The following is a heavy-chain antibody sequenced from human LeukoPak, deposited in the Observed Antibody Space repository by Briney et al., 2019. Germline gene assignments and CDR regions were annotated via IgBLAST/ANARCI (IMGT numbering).Heavy chain of an antibody. V-gene: IGHV4-59*01. CDR1: GGSISSYY. D-gene: IGHD3-22*01. CDR3: ARGRAYYDSTGYYY. J-gene: IGHJ4*02. Sequence: SETLSLTCTVSGGSISSYYWSWIRQPPGKGLEWIGHIYSSGSTSYNPSLKSRVTISLDTSKNQFSLNLSSVTAADTAVYYCARGRAYYDSTGYYYWGQGTLVTVSS. CDR2: IYSSGST.